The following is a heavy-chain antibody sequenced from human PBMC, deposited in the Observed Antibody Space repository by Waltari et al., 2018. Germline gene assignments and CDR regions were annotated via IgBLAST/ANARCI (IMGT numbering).Heavy chain of an antibody. Sequence: QVQLVQSGAEVKKPGSSVKVSCKASGGTFSSYAISWFRQAPGQGLEWMGGIIPIFGTANYAQKFQGRVTITADESTSTAYMELSSLRSEDTAVYYCASSMGAYYDFWSGYRPFDYWGQGTLVTVSS. CDR3: ASSMGAYYDFWSGYRPFDY. CDR2: IIPIFGTA. V-gene: IGHV1-69*01. CDR1: GGTFSSYA. D-gene: IGHD3-3*01. J-gene: IGHJ4*02.